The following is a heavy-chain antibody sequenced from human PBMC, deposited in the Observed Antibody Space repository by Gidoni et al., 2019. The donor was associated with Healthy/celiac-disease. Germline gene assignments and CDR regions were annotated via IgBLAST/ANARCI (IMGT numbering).Heavy chain of an antibody. V-gene: IGHV4-34*01. CDR3: ARESYSSSAIDY. D-gene: IGHD6-6*01. CDR2: INHSGST. Sequence: QVQLQQWGAGLLKPSETLSLTCAVYGGSFSGYYWSWIRQPPGKGLEWIGEINHSGSTNYNPSLKSRVTISVDTSKNQFSLKLSSVTAADTAVYYCARESYSSSAIDYWGQGTLVTVSS. J-gene: IGHJ4*02. CDR1: GGSFSGYY.